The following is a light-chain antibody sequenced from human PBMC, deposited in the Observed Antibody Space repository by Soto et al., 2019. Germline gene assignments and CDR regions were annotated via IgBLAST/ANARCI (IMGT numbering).Light chain of an antibody. V-gene: IGKV3-20*01. Sequence: DIELTQSPGTLSLSPGGRVTLSCRASQTVRSSFVAWYQQKPGQAPRLLIYGASTRATGIPDRFSGSGSGTDFTLTISSLEPEDLAVYYCQHYGRSSWTFGQGTKVEIK. CDR3: QHYGRSSWT. J-gene: IGKJ1*01. CDR2: GAS. CDR1: QTVRSSF.